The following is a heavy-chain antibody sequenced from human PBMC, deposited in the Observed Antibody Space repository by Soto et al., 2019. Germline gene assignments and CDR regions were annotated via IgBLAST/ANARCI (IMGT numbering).Heavy chain of an antibody. CDR3: ARDRHGYCTNGVCYGHYYGMDV. J-gene: IGHJ6*02. CDR1: GGTFSSYA. CDR2: IIPIFGTA. D-gene: IGHD2-8*01. V-gene: IGHV1-69*01. Sequence: KVSCKASGGTFSSYAISWVRQAPGQGLEWMGGIIPIFGTANYAQKFQGRVTITADESTSTAYMELSSLRSEDTAVYYCARDRHGYCTNGVCYGHYYGMDVWGHGTTVTVSS.